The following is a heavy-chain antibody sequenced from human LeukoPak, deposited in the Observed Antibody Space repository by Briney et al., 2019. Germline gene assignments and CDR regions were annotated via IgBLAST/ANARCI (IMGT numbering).Heavy chain of an antibody. CDR2: IWYDGSNK. J-gene: IGHJ4*02. D-gene: IGHD6-19*01. CDR3: ARDHSSAWYSDYFDY. CDR1: GFTFSSYG. V-gene: IGHV3-33*01. Sequence: GGSLRLSCAASGFTFSSYGMHWVRQAPGKGLEWVAVIWYDGSNKYYADSVKGRFTISRDNSKNTLYLQMNSLRAEDTAVYYCARDHSSAWYSDYFDYWGQGTLVTVSS.